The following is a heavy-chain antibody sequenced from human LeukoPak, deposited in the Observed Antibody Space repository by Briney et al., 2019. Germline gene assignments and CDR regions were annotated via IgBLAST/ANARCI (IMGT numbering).Heavy chain of an antibody. CDR2: ISNSGSTI. CDR1: GFTFSSYE. CDR3: ASGDYRYYYGMDI. V-gene: IGHV3-48*03. Sequence: GGSLRLSCAASGFTFSSYEMNWVRQAPGKGLEWVSYISNSGSTIYYADPVKGRFTISRDNAKNSLYLQMNSLRAEDTAVYYCASGDYRYYYGMDIWGQGTTVTVSS. J-gene: IGHJ6*02. D-gene: IGHD4-17*01.